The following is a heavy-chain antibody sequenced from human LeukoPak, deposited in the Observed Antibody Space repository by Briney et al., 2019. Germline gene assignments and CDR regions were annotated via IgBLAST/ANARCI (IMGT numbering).Heavy chain of an antibody. CDR1: GFTFSSYA. V-gene: IGHV3-30-3*01. CDR3: ARAIIAAAGVFDY. CDR2: ISYDGSNK. D-gene: IGHD6-13*01. Sequence: GGSLRLSCAASGFTFSSYAMHWVRQAPGKGLEWVAVISYDGSNKYYADSVKGRFTISRDNSKNTLYLQMNSLRAEDTAVYYCARAIIAAAGVFDYWGQGTLVIVSS. J-gene: IGHJ4*02.